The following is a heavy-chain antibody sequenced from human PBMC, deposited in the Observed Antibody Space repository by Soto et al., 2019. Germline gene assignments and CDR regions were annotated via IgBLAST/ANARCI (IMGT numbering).Heavy chain of an antibody. D-gene: IGHD3-10*01. CDR1: CGSLSIYY. CDR3: ARDGGYATDTMVRGFHY. Sequence: LCLTSTVSCGSLSIYYWIWIRQPPGKGLEWIGYIYYSGSTNYNPSLKSRVTISVDTSKNQFSLKLSSVTAADTAVYCCARDGGYATDTMVRGFHYWGQGTLVTVSS. CDR2: IYYSGST. V-gene: IGHV4-59*01. J-gene: IGHJ4*02.